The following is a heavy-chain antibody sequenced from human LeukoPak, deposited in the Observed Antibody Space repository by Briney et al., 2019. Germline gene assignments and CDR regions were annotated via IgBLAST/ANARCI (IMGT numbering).Heavy chain of an antibody. Sequence: GGSLRLSCAASGFTFSSYEMNWVRHAPGKGLERVSGLNWNGGSTGYADSVKGRFTISRDNAKNSLYLQMNSLRAEDTALYYCAPNGLSTGYYYYYMDLWGKGTTVTVSS. D-gene: IGHD3-16*01. J-gene: IGHJ6*03. CDR3: APNGLSTGYYYYYMDL. CDR2: LNWNGGST. CDR1: GFTFSSYE. V-gene: IGHV3-20*04.